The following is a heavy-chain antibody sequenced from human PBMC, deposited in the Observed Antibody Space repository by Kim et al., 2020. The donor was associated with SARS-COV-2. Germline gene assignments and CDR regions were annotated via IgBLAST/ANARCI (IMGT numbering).Heavy chain of an antibody. CDR1: GASINNNY. D-gene: IGHD2-8*01. Sequence: SETLSLTCTVSGASINNNYWTWIRQSPEKGLEWIGYIHSTGTTEYNPSLEGRVTLSIDTSRNQFSLTLWSVTAADTAMYFCGRNGVYLDVWGKGTTVTVSS. J-gene: IGHJ6*03. CDR3: GRNGVYLDV. V-gene: IGHV4-59*08. CDR2: IHSTGTT.